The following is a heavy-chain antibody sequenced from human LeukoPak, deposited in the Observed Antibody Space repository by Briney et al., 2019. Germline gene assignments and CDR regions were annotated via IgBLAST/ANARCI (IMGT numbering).Heavy chain of an antibody. CDR1: GFTFNSYS. Sequence: GVSLRLSCAACGFTFNSYSMNWVRQAPGKGLDWVSSISSSGDYIYYPNSLKVRFTISSDNAKNSLFIQMDRLRAEDTAVYSCARDGVPAYYYAMDVWGQGTTVTVSS. D-gene: IGHD3-16*01. V-gene: IGHV3-21*01. CDR3: ARDGVPAYYYAMDV. CDR2: ISSSGDYI. J-gene: IGHJ6*02.